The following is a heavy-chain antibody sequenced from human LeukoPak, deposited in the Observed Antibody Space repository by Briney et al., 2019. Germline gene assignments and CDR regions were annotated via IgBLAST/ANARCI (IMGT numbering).Heavy chain of an antibody. CDR3: ARGRKPNYYGSGSYGY. CDR2: IYHSGST. J-gene: IGHJ4*02. D-gene: IGHD3-10*01. V-gene: IGHV4-34*01. CDR1: GGSFSGDY. Sequence: PSETLSLTCAVYGGSFSGDYWSWIRQPPGKGLEWIGEIYHSGSTNYNPSLKSRVTISVDTSKNQFSLKLSSVTAADTAVYYCARGRKPNYYGSGSYGYWGQGTLVTVSS.